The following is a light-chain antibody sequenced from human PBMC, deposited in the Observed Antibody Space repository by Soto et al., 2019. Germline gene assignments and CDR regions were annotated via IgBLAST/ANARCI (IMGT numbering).Light chain of an antibody. CDR1: QSVSSSY. Sequence: DIVLTQSPGTLSLSPGERATLSCSASQSVSSSYLAWYQQKPGQAPRLLLYGASSRSTGIPDSFSGSGSGTDFNLTISRLEPEDFALYYCQQYGSSPWTFGQGTKVAIK. CDR2: GAS. J-gene: IGKJ1*01. CDR3: QQYGSSPWT. V-gene: IGKV3-20*01.